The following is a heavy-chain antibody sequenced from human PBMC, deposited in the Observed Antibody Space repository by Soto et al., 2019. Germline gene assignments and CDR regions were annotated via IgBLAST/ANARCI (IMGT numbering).Heavy chain of an antibody. CDR1: GGTFSSYA. V-gene: IGHV1-69*13. D-gene: IGHD3-22*01. CDR3: ARRSDYYDSSGYYAY. Sequence: GASVKVSCKASGGTFSSYAIIWVRQAPGQGLEWMGGIIPIFGTANYAQKFRGRVTITADESTSTAYMELSSLRSEDTAVYYCARRSDYYDSSGYYAYWGQGTLVTVSS. J-gene: IGHJ4*02. CDR2: IIPIFGTA.